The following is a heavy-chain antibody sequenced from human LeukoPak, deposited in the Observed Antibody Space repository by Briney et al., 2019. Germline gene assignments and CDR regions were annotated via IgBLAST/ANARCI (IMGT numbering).Heavy chain of an antibody. Sequence: QTGGSLRLSCAASGFIFSSHGMNWVRQAPGKGLEWVSGISPSGDITYYADSVKGRFTISRDNSRNTLYLQMNTLRAEDTAVYFCAKSPVSSCRGSFCYPFDYWGQGNLVTVSS. V-gene: IGHV3-23*01. CDR1: GFIFSSHG. J-gene: IGHJ4*02. D-gene: IGHD2-15*01. CDR3: AKSPVSSCRGSFCYPFDY. CDR2: ISPSGDIT.